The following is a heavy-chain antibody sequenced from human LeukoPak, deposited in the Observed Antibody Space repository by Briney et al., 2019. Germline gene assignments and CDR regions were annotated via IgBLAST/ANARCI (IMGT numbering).Heavy chain of an antibody. CDR1: GFNLSSYA. CDR2: ISYDGSNK. J-gene: IGHJ4*02. D-gene: IGHD6-13*01. V-gene: IGHV3-30*04. CDR3: ARDPRRSSQTGYFDY. Sequence: GRSLRLSCAASGFNLSSYAMHWVRQAPGKGLEWVAVISYDGSNKYYTDSVKGRFTISRDNSKNTVYLQMNSLRVEDTAVYYCARDPRRSSQTGYFDYWGQGTLVTVS.